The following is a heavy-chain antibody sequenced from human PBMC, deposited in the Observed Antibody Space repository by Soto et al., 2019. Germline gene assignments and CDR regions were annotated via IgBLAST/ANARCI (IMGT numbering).Heavy chain of an antibody. CDR2: IWYDGSNK. CDR1: GFTFSSYG. Sequence: QVQLVESGGGVVQPGRSLRLSCAASGFTFSSYGMHWVRQAPGKGLEWVAVIWYDGSNKYYADSVKGRFTISRDNSKNTLYLQMNSLRAEDTAVYYCARGSQRLEALDAEYFQHWGQGTLVTVSS. D-gene: IGHD6-19*01. V-gene: IGHV3-33*01. CDR3: ARGSQRLEALDAEYFQH. J-gene: IGHJ1*01.